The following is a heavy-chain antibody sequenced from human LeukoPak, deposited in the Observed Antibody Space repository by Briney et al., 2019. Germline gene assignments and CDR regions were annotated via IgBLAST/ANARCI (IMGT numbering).Heavy chain of an antibody. D-gene: IGHD6-13*01. J-gene: IGHJ5*02. CDR2: ISSSGSTI. CDR3: ARDRGSSSWYNWFDP. V-gene: IGHV3-11*01. Sequence: GGSLRLSCAASGFTFSDYYMSWIRQAPGKGLEWVSYISSSGSTIYYADSVKGRFTISRDNAKNSLYLQMNNLRAEDTAVYYCARDRGSSSWYNWFDPWGQGTLVTVSS. CDR1: GFTFSDYY.